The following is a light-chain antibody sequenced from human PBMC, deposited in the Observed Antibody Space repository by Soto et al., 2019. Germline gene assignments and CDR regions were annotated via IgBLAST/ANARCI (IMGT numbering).Light chain of an antibody. J-gene: IGLJ2*01. CDR2: EVN. CDR1: SSDIGGSDF. V-gene: IGLV2-14*01. CDR3: CSYTTTNTVV. Sequence: QSALTQPASVSGSPGQSITISCTGTSSDIGGSDFVSWYQQHPGKAPKLVMSEVNNRPSGVSSRFSGSKSGNTASLTISGLQAEDEADYYCCSYTTTNTVVFGGGPKLTVL.